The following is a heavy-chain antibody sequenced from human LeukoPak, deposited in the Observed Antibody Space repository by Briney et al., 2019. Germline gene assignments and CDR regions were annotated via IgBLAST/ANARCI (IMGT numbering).Heavy chain of an antibody. V-gene: IGHV1-24*01. CDR2: FDPEDGET. CDR1: GYTLTELS. CDR3: ARLGYYYDSSGYPYYYGMDV. Sequence: ASVNVSCTVSGYTLTELSMHWVRQAPGKGLEWMGGFDPEDGETIYAQKFQGRVTMTEDTSTDTAYMELSSLRSEDTAVYYCARLGYYYDSSGYPYYYGMDVWGQGTTVTVSS. D-gene: IGHD3-22*01. J-gene: IGHJ6*02.